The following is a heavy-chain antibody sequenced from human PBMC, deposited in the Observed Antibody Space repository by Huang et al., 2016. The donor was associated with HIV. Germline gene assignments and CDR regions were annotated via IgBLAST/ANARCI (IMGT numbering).Heavy chain of an antibody. CDR1: GNTFSGYG. CDR3: ARDRRPYSGSYLGY. CDR2: ISGYKGNT. V-gene: IGHV1-18*04. J-gene: IGHJ4*02. Sequence: QVQLVQSGAEVKKPGASVTVSCKASGNTFSGYGISWVRQAPGQGLEWMGWISGYKGNTNYVENLQGRVTMTTDTSTSTAYMELRSLRSDDTAVYYCARDRRPYSGSYLGYWGQGTLVTVSS. D-gene: IGHD1-26*01.